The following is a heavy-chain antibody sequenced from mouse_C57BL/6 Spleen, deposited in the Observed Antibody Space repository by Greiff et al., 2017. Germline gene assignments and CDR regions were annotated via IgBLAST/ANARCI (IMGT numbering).Heavy chain of an antibody. CDR1: GYTFTSYG. CDR3: ARSEPSWFAY. J-gene: IGHJ3*01. CDR2: IYPRSGNT. V-gene: IGHV1-81*01. Sequence: QVQLKQSGAELARPGASVKLSCKASGYTFTSYGISWVKQRTGQGLEWIGEIYPRSGNTYYNEKFKSKATLTADKSSSTAYMELRSLTSEDSAVYFCARSEPSWFAYWGQGTLVTVSA.